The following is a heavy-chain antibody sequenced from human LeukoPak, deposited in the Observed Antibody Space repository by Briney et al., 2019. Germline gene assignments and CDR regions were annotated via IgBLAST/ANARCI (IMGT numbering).Heavy chain of an antibody. CDR1: DGSISSYY. J-gene: IGHJ4*02. CDR2: IYYSGST. D-gene: IGHD6-13*01. CDR3: ARGSPAAALGY. Sequence: SETLSLTCTVSDGSISSYYWSWIRQPPGKGLEWIGYIYYSGSTNYNPSLKSRVTISVDTSKNQFSLKLSSVTAADTAVYYCARGSPAAALGYWGQGTLVTVSS. V-gene: IGHV4-59*01.